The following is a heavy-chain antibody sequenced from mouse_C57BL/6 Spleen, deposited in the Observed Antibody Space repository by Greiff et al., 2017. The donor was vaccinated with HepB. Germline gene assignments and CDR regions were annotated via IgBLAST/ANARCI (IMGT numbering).Heavy chain of an antibody. CDR1: GYTFTSYW. J-gene: IGHJ3*01. CDR3: ARGGDFAY. V-gene: IGHV1-69*01. CDR2: IDPSDSYT. Sequence: QVQLQQPGAELVMPGASVKLSCKASGYTFTSYWMHWVKQRPGQGLEWIGEIDPSDSYTNYNQKFNGKSTLTVDKSSSTAYMQLSSLTSDDSAVYYCARGGDFAYWGQGTLVTVSA.